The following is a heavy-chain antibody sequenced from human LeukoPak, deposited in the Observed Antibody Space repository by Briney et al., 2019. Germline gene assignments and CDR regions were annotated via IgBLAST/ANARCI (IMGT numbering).Heavy chain of an antibody. D-gene: IGHD4-11*01. J-gene: IGHJ4*02. Sequence: KPSETLSLTCTVSGGSISTSSHYWGWIRQPPGKGLEYIGSIYYSGVTYYNSSLKSRVTISVDTSKNQFSLKLRSVTAADTAVYYCASLDRETTVTTGLDYWGQGTLVTV. V-gene: IGHV4-39*01. CDR2: IYYSGVT. CDR1: GGSISTSSHY. CDR3: ASLDRETTVTTGLDY.